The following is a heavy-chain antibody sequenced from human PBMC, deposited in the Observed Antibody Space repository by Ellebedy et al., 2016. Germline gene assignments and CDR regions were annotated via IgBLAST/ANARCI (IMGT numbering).Heavy chain of an antibody. CDR2: INPNSGGT. V-gene: IGHV1-2*02. J-gene: IGHJ4*02. CDR3: ARDLRGGSYGIDY. Sequence: ASVKVSCXASGYTFTGYYMHWVRQAPGQGLEWMGWINPNSGGTNYAQKLQGRVTMTTDTSTSTAYMELRSLRSDDTAVYYCARDLRGGSYGIDYWGQGTLVTVSS. CDR1: GYTFTGYY. D-gene: IGHD1-26*01.